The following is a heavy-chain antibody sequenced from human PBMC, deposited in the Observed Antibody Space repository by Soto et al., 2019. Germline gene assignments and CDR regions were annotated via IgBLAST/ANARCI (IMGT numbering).Heavy chain of an antibody. D-gene: IGHD3-10*01. CDR2: IYYSGST. CDR1: GGSISSGDYY. CDR3: ATVRGGDYYYSGMDV. Sequence: SETLSLTCTVSGGSISSGDYYWSWIRQPPGKGLEWIGYIYYSGSTYYNPSLKSRVTISVDTSKNQFSLKLTSVTAADTAVYYCATVRGGDYYYSGMDVWGQGTTVTVSS. V-gene: IGHV4-30-4*02. J-gene: IGHJ6*02.